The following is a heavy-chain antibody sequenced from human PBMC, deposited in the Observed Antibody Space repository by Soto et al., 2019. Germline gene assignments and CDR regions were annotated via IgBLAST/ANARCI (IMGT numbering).Heavy chain of an antibody. CDR1: GYTFTGYY. J-gene: IGHJ5*02. CDR2: INPNSGGT. V-gene: IGHV1-2*04. CDR3: ARERLRRVAWGNWFDP. Sequence: QVQLVQSGAEVKKPGASVKVSCKASGYTFTGYYMHWVRQAPGQGLEWMGWINPNSGGTNYAQKFQGWVTMTRDTSISTAYMELSRLRSDDTAVYYCARERLRRVAWGNWFDPWGQGTLVTVSS. D-gene: IGHD5-12*01.